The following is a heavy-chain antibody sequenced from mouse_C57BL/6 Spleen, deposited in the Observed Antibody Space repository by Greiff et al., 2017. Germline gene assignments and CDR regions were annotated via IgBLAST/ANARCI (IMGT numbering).Heavy chain of an antibody. J-gene: IGHJ2*01. CDR2: IYPSDSGT. V-gene: IGHV1-61*01. CDR3: ARYDYDGYYCDF. Sequence: QVKLQQPGAELVRPGSSVKLSCTASGYTFTSYWMAWVKQRPGQGLEWIGNIYPSDSGTHYIQQFKDKATLTVDKSSSTAYMQRSSLTSEDSAVYYGARYDYDGYYCDFWGQGTTLTVSS. CDR1: GYTFTSYW. D-gene: IGHD2-4*01.